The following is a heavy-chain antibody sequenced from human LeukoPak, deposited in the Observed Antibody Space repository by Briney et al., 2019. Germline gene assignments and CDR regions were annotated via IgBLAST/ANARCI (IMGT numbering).Heavy chain of an antibody. Sequence: GGSLRLSCAASGFTFSSYSMNWVRQAPGKGLEWVSSISSSSSYIYYADSVKGRFTISRDNAKNSLYLQMNSLRAEDTAVYYCARDSSTTMIVGAFDIWGQGTMVTVSS. V-gene: IGHV3-21*01. CDR1: GFTFSSYS. J-gene: IGHJ3*02. CDR3: ARDSSTTMIVGAFDI. CDR2: ISSSSSYI. D-gene: IGHD3-22*01.